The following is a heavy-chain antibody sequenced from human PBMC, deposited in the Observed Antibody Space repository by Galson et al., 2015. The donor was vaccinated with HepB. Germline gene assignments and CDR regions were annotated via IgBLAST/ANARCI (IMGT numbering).Heavy chain of an antibody. CDR2: ISAYNGNT. D-gene: IGHD3-10*01. CDR1: GYTFTSYG. CDR3: ARDLPPPLWFGELLSYYYGMDV. Sequence: SVKVSCKASGYTFTSYGISWVRQAPGQGLEWMGWISAYNGNTNYAQKLQGRVTMTRDTSTSTVYMELRSLRSDDTAVYYCARDLPPPLWFGELLSYYYGMDVWGQGTTVTVSS. V-gene: IGHV1-18*04. J-gene: IGHJ6*02.